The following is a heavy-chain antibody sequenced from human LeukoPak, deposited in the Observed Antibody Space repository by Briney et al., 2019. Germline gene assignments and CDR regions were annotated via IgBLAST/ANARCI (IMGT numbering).Heavy chain of an antibody. J-gene: IGHJ4*02. CDR1: GASISSYY. CDR3: ARDPGPYCTTTSCYVDY. V-gene: IGHV4-59*01. Sequence: SETLSLTCTDPGASISSYYWSWIRQPPGKRLEWIGCIYYSGYTNYNPSLKSRVTMSVDTSKNQFSLKVSSVTAADTAVYYCARDPGPYCTTTSCYVDYWGRGTLVTVSS. D-gene: IGHD2-2*01. CDR2: IYYSGYT.